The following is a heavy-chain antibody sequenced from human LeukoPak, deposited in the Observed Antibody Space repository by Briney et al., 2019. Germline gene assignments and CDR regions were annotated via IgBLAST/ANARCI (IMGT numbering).Heavy chain of an antibody. CDR3: AKTSGGNY. J-gene: IGHJ4*02. D-gene: IGHD2-15*01. CDR1: GFTFSDYA. Sequence: GGSLRLSCAASGFTFSDYAMSWVRQAPGKGLEWVSAISTSGSSAYYADSVKGRFTISRDNSKNTLYLQMNSLRAEDTAVYFCAKTSGGNYWGQGTLVTVSS. CDR2: ISTSGSSA. V-gene: IGHV3-23*01.